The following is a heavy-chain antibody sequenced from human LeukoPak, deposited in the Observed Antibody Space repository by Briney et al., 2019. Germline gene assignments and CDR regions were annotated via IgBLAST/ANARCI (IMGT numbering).Heavy chain of an antibody. CDR1: GGTFSSYA. CDR2: IIPIFGTA. V-gene: IGHV1-69*13. D-gene: IGHD3-9*01. Sequence: SVKVSCKASGGTFSSYAISWVRQAPGQGLEWMGGIIPIFGTANYAQKFQGRVTITADESTGTAYMELSSLRSEDTAVYYCARGPPKIYDILTGSYITNWFDPWGQGTLVTVSS. J-gene: IGHJ5*02. CDR3: ARGPPKIYDILTGSYITNWFDP.